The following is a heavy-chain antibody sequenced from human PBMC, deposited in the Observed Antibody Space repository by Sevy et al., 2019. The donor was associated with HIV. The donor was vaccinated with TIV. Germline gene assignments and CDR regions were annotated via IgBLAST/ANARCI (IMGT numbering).Heavy chain of an antibody. V-gene: IGHV4-39*01. J-gene: IGHJ4*02. CDR3: TRLPQWLGPGFDS. D-gene: IGHD6-19*01. Sequence: SETLSLTCFVSGGSMRSSHYWAWSRQPPGKGLEWGGGIHNGGNTYYHPSLKTRVTISVDTSKNQFSLRLNSVTAADTAIYYCTRLPQWLGPGFDSWCQGALVTVSS. CDR1: GGSMRSSHY. CDR2: IHNGGNT.